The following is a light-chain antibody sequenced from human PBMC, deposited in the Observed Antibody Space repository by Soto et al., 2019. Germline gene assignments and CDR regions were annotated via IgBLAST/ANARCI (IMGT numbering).Light chain of an antibody. CDR3: ISNGGSXTYV. CDR2: EVE. Sequence: QSLLSQPPSASESPVQSVTISCTGTSSDVCGYHYFSWYQHHPGRAPKLLIYEVEKRPPGVHGRFSGSKSGNTASLTVSGLQADDEADYYCISNGGSXTYVVGPGIKVXV. V-gene: IGLV2-8*01. J-gene: IGLJ1*01. CDR1: SSDVCGYHY.